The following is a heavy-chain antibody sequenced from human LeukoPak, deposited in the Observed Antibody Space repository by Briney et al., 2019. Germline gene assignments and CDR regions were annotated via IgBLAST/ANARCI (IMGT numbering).Heavy chain of an antibody. CDR2: ISSSDRTI. Sequence: GGSLRLSCAASGFTFRDYDMTWIRQAPGKGLEWVSYISSSDRTIYNAESVKGRFTISRDNAKDSLYLQMNSLRAEDTAVYYCAELGITMIGGVWGKGTTVTISS. CDR1: GFTFRDYD. V-gene: IGHV3-11*04. J-gene: IGHJ6*04. CDR3: AELGITMIGGV. D-gene: IGHD3-10*02.